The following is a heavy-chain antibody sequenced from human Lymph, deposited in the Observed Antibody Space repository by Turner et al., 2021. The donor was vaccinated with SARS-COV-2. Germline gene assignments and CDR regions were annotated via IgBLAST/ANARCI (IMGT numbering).Heavy chain of an antibody. Sequence: QVQLVQSGAEVKKPGSSVKVSCKASGGTFSSSAISWVRQAPGQGLGGMGGIIPPLAIANYEQKFQGRVTITAEKSTGTAYMELSSLRSEDTAVYFCARIAAPGMGGGVHYYYYAMDVWGQGTTVTVSS. CDR1: GGTFSSSA. V-gene: IGHV1-69*10. CDR2: IIPPLAIA. J-gene: IGHJ6*02. D-gene: IGHD6-13*01. CDR3: ARIAAPGMGGGVHYYYYAMDV.